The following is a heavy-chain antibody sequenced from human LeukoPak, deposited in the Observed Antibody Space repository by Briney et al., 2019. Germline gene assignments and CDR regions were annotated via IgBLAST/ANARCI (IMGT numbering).Heavy chain of an antibody. V-gene: IGHV1-69*06. J-gene: IGHJ5*02. CDR1: GGTFSSYA. CDR3: ARAGPYYYGSGSHNWFDP. Sequence: ASVKVSCKASGGTFSSYAISWVRQAPGQGLEWMGGIIPIFGTANYAQKFQGRVTITADKSTSTAYMELSSLRSEGTAVYYCARAGPYYYGSGSHNWFDPWGQGTLVTVSS. CDR2: IIPIFGTA. D-gene: IGHD3-10*01.